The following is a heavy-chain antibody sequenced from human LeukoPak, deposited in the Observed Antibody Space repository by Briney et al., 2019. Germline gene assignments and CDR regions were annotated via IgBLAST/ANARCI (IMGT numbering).Heavy chain of an antibody. V-gene: IGHV4-34*01. Sequence: SETLSLTCAVYGGSFSGYYWSWIRQPPGKGLEWIGEINHSGSTNYSPSLKSRVTISVDTSKNQFSLRLSSVTAADTAVYYCARTWIHLWPFDYWGQGTLVTVSS. CDR2: INHSGST. D-gene: IGHD5-18*01. J-gene: IGHJ4*02. CDR3: ARTWIHLWPFDY. CDR1: GGSFSGYY.